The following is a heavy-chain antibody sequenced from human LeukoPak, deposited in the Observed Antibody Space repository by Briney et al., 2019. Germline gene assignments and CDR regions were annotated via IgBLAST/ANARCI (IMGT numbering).Heavy chain of an antibody. V-gene: IGHV4-59*01. CDR1: GGSISSYY. D-gene: IGHD5-12*01. CDR2: IYYSGST. Sequence: SETLSLTCTVSGGSISSYYWSWIRQPPGKGLEWIGYIYYSGSTNYNPSPKSRVTISVDTSKNKSSLTLSSVTAADTAVAYCARVRGCYDFERTKKINNWFDPWGQGTLVTVSS. J-gene: IGHJ5*02. CDR3: ARVRGCYDFERTKKINNWFDP.